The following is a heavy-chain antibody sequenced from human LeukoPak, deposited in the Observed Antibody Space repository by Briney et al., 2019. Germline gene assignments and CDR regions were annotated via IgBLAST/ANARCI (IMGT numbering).Heavy chain of an antibody. CDR3: ARGKTSDDIIEDAFDI. J-gene: IGHJ3*02. D-gene: IGHD3-9*01. V-gene: IGHV3-66*01. CDR2: LYSGGGA. CDR1: GFSVNTNY. Sequence: GGSLRLSCAASGFSVNTNYMTWVRQAPGMGLEWVSVLYSGGGAYYAGSVKDRFTISRDYSQNTLLLQMNSLRAEDTALYYCARGKTSDDIIEDAFDIWGQGTMVAVSS.